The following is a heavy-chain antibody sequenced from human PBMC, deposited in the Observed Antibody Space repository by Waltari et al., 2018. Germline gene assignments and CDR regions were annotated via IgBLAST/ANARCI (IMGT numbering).Heavy chain of an antibody. D-gene: IGHD3-22*01. V-gene: IGHV4-4*09. Sequence: QVQLQESGPGLVKPSETLSLTCNVSGGSVRSDNWSWLRQTPGKGLEWIGYIYQGGSTNHNPFLKSRVTISKDLSKNQLSLKLTSVTVADTAIYYCARRYGYDYLDPWGQGTLVTVSS. CDR3: ARRYGYDYLDP. CDR1: GGSVRSDN. CDR2: IYQGGST. J-gene: IGHJ5*02.